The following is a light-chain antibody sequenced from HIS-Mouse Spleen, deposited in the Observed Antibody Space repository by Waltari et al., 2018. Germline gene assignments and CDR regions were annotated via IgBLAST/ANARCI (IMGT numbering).Light chain of an antibody. CDR1: QSVSSN. Sequence: MTQSPATLSVSPGERATLSCRASQSVSSNLAWYQQKPGKAPKLLIYAASSLQSGVPSRCSGSGSGTDFTLTISSLQPEDFATYYCQQSYSTPPWTFGQGTKVEIK. CDR3: QQSYSTPPWT. CDR2: AAS. V-gene: IGKV1-39*01. J-gene: IGKJ1*01.